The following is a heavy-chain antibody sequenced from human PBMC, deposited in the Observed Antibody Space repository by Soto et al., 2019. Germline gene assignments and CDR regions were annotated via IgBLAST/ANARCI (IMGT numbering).Heavy chain of an antibody. CDR2: IIPIFGTA. CDR3: ASDLSVSRRSYDWFDP. D-gene: IGHD3-16*01. V-gene: IGHV1-69*12. Sequence: QVQLVQSGAEVKKPGSSVKVSCKASGGTFSSYAISWVRQAPGQGLEWMGGIIPIFGTANYAQKFQGRVTITADESTSTAYVELSRLRSEDTAVYYCASDLSVSRRSYDWFDPWGQGTLVTVSS. J-gene: IGHJ5*02. CDR1: GGTFSSYA.